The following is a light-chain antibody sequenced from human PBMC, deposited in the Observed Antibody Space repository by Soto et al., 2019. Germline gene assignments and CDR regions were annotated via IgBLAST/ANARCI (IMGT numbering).Light chain of an antibody. CDR3: ASYTRTTTLV. Sequence: QSVLTQPASVSXSPGQSITISCTGTISDIGGYNFISWYQHHPGKAPKLVIYDVNNRPSGISYRFSGSKSGNTASLTISGLQAEDEADYYCASYTRTTTLVFGGGTKLTVL. V-gene: IGLV2-14*01. CDR2: DVN. CDR1: ISDIGGYNF. J-gene: IGLJ2*01.